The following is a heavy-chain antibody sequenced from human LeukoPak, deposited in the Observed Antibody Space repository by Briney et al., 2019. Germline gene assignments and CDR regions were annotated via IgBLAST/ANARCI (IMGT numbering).Heavy chain of an antibody. J-gene: IGHJ4*02. CDR1: GGTFSSYA. CDR3: ARGTEANWGSFDY. CDR2: IIPIFGTA. D-gene: IGHD7-27*01. Sequence: SVKVSCKASGGTFSSYAIGWVRQAPGQGLEWMGGIIPIFGTANYAQKFQGRVTITADESTSTAYMELSSLRSEDTAVYYCARGTEANWGSFDYWGQGTLVTVSS. V-gene: IGHV1-69*01.